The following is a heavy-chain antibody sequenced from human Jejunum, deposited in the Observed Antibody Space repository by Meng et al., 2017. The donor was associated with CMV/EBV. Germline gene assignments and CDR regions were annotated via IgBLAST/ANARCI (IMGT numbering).Heavy chain of an antibody. Sequence: QESGPGLVKPSESLSFTCTVSGGSINNYYWSWIRQSAGKGLEWIGRFYSSDTYNYHPSLNSRVTMSLDTSKNQFSLNLRSVTAADTAIYYCARGPGASTREGFDYWGLGTLVTVSS. V-gene: IGHV4-4*07. CDR3: ARGPGASTREGFDY. CDR2: FYSSDTY. CDR1: GGSINNYY. D-gene: IGHD1-26*01. J-gene: IGHJ4*02.